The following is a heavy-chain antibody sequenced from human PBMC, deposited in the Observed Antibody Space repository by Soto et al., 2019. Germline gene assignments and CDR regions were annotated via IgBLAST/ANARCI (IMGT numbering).Heavy chain of an antibody. Sequence: EVQLVESGGGLVKPGGSLRLSCAGSGFTFSGYSMNWVRQAPGKGLEWVSCISSSSNNMYYADSVKGRFTMSRDNAKNSLYLQMNSLRVEDTAVYYCARDLASATGTFDYWGQGTLVTVSS. CDR3: ARDLASATGTFDY. V-gene: IGHV3-21*01. J-gene: IGHJ4*02. CDR1: GFTFSGYS. D-gene: IGHD1-1*01. CDR2: ISSSSNNM.